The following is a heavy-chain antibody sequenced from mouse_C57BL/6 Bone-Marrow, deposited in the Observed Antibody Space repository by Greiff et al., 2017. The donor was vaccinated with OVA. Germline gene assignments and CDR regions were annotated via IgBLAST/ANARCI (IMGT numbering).Heavy chain of an antibody. CDR2: IDPETGGT. Sequence: VQLQESGAELVRPGASVTLSCKASGYTFTDYEMHWVQQTPVHGLEWIGAIDPETGGTAYNQKFKGKAILTADKSSSPAYMELRSMTSKDSAVYYCTRGYSNYYAIGYWGQGTSATVSS. V-gene: IGHV1-15*01. J-gene: IGHJ4*01. D-gene: IGHD2-5*01. CDR1: GYTFTDYE. CDR3: TRGYSNYYAIGY.